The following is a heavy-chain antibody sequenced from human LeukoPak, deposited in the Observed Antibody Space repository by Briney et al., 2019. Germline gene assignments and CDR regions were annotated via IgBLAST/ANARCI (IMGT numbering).Heavy chain of an antibody. CDR1: GFTFSSYG. CDR3: AKGICSGGICSSDY. CDR2: IWYDGSNK. J-gene: IGHJ4*02. Sequence: GGSLRLSCAASGFTFSSYGMHWVRQAPGKGLEWVAVIWYDGSNKYYADSVKGRFIISRDNSKNTLYLQMNSLRAEDTAVYYCAKGICSGGICSSDYWGQGTLVTVSS. V-gene: IGHV3-33*06. D-gene: IGHD2-15*01.